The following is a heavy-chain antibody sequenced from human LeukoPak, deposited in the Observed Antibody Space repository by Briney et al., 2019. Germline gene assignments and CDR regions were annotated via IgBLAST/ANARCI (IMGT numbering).Heavy chain of an antibody. CDR2: IKQDGSEK. J-gene: IGHJ4*02. V-gene: IGHV3-7*01. CDR3: ARSDSSGYFGFD. CDR1: GFTFSSYW. D-gene: IGHD3-22*01. Sequence: GGSLRLSCAASGFTFSSYWMSWVRQAPGKGLEWVANIKQDGSEKYYVDSVKGRLTISRDNAKSSLYLQMNSLRAEDTAVYYCARSDSSGYFGFDWGQGTLVTVSS.